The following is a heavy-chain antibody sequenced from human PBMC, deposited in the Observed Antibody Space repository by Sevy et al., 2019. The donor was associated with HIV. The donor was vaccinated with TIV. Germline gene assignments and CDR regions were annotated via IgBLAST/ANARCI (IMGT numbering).Heavy chain of an antibody. CDR2: IRYDGSNK. CDR1: GFTFSSYG. Sequence: GGSLRLSCAASGFTFSSYGMHWVRQAPDKGLEWVAFIRYDGSNKYYADSVKGRFTISRDNSKNTLYLQMNSLRAEDTAVYYCARDPGLITMVQGVIEKKIDPWGQGTLVTVSS. CDR3: ARDPGLITMVQGVIEKKIDP. V-gene: IGHV3-30*02. J-gene: IGHJ5*02. D-gene: IGHD3-10*01.